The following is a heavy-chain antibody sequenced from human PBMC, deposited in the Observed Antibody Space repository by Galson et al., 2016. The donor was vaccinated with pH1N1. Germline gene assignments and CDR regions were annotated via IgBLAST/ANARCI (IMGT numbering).Heavy chain of an antibody. CDR1: GFTISGYW. CDR3: VREIYGSGSY. CDR2: INQDGSKI. V-gene: IGHV3-7*01. Sequence: SLRLSCAASGFTISGYWVTWVGQAPGQGLEWVANINQDGSKISYADSVKGRFTIPRDNAKNLAYLQMNFLRGEDTAVYSCVREIYGSGSYWGQGTLVTVSS. J-gene: IGHJ4*02. D-gene: IGHD3-10*01.